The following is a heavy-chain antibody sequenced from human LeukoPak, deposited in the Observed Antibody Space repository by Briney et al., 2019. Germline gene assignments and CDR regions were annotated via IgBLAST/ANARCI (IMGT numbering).Heavy chain of an antibody. D-gene: IGHD1-14*01. V-gene: IGHV4-39*01. Sequence: TASETLSLTCIVPGDSFSSRLYYWGWIRQPPGGGLQWIGSVYYNGDNYYNSSLKTRVTLSVERSARHFSLRLTSVTAADTAIYYCARQPARTHSHFDYWAQGTLVTVSS. CDR3: ARQPARTHSHFDY. CDR1: GDSFSSRLYY. J-gene: IGHJ4*02. CDR2: VYYNGDN.